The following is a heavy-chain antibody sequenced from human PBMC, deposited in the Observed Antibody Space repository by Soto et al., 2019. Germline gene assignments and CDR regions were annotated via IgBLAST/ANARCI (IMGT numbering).Heavy chain of an antibody. CDR3: ASVPSNFGGYVSPGFDP. CDR1: GYTFTSYD. Sequence: ASVKVSCKASGYTFTSYDINWVRQATGQGLEWMGWMNPSSANTGYAQKFQGRVTMTRDNSISTAYMELSNLTYEDTAVYYCASVPSNFGGYVSPGFDPWGKGTLVIVSS. CDR2: MNPSSANT. J-gene: IGHJ5*02. D-gene: IGHD5-12*01. V-gene: IGHV1-8*01.